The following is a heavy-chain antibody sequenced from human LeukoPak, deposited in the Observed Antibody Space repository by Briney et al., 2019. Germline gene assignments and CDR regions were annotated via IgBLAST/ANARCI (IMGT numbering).Heavy chain of an antibody. CDR3: ARSLQQLVGAATDY. D-gene: IGHD6-13*01. V-gene: IGHV3-48*01. CDR1: GFTFSSYS. CDR2: ISSSSSTI. J-gene: IGHJ4*02. Sequence: AGGSLRLSCAASGFTFSSYSMNWVRQAPGKGLEWVSYISSSSSTIYYADSVKGRFTISRDNAKNSLYLQMNSLRAEDTAVYYCARSLQQLVGAATDYWGQGTLVTVSS.